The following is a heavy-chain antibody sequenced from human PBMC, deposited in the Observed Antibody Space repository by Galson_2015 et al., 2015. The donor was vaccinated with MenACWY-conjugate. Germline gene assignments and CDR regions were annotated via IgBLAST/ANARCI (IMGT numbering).Heavy chain of an antibody. CDR1: GFSISNFW. Sequence: SLRLSCAASGFSISNFWMHWVRQAPGKGLECVAIIDSGDRTYYSDSVKGRFTISRDNSKNTLDLQMNSLRAEDTAMYYCGRDYGWGRYSWGQGTQVTVSS. D-gene: IGHD3-10*01. J-gene: IGHJ5*02. CDR3: GRDYGWGRYS. CDR2: IDSGDRT. V-gene: IGHV3-53*01.